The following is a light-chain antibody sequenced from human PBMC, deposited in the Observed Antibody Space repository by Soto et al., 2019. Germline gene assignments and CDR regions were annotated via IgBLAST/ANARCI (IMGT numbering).Light chain of an antibody. J-gene: IGLJ3*02. CDR1: SGYSTNA. CDR2: INYDGTH. V-gene: IGLV4-69*01. Sequence: QAVVTQSPSASASLGASVKLTCTLSSGYSTNAIAWHQQQSEKGPRFLMKINYDGTHSKGDGFFDRFSGSSSGAERHLSISSLQSEDEADYYCQSLGTGIQVFGGENKVTVL. CDR3: QSLGTGIQV.